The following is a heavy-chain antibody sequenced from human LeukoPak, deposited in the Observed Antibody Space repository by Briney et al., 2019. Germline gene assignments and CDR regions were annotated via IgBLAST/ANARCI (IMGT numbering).Heavy chain of an antibody. CDR1: AGSVSTIDYY. J-gene: IGHJ3*02. V-gene: IGHV4-39*07. CDR3: ARARGYKYGIFDI. CDR2: LSYTGGP. Sequence: SETLSLTCIVSAGSVSTIDYYWAWIRLPPGKGLEWIGSLSYTGGPFYNASLKGRATISVDHSKNQFFLSLTSVTAADSAVYYCARARGYKYGIFDIWGQATMVIVSS. D-gene: IGHD5-18*01.